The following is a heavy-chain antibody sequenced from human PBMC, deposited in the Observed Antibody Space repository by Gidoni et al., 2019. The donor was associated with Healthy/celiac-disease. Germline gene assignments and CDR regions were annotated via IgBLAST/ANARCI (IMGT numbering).Heavy chain of an antibody. J-gene: IGHJ6*02. Sequence: EVQLLVSGGGLVKPWGSVRLSCSASGFTFSNAWRSWGRQAPGKGLEWVGRIKSKTDGGTTDYAAPVKGRFTISRDDSKNTLYLQMNSLKTEDTAVYYCTITVTDYGMDVWGQGTTVTVSS. CDR1: GFTFSNAW. D-gene: IGHD4-17*01. CDR2: IKSKTDGGTT. CDR3: TITVTDYGMDV. V-gene: IGHV3-15*01.